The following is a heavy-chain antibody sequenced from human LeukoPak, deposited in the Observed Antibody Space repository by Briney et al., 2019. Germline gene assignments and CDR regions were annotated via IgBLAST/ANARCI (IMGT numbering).Heavy chain of an antibody. CDR1: GGSITGYY. Sequence: SETLSLTCAVYGGSITGYYWSWIRQTPGRGLEWVGEIHYTGATSYNPSLKSRATISTDTSKNQFSLRLSSVTAADTAVYYCARGTILTGYCFDFWGQGALVTVSS. J-gene: IGHJ4*02. CDR3: ARGTILTGYCFDF. CDR2: IHYTGAT. V-gene: IGHV4-34*01. D-gene: IGHD3-9*01.